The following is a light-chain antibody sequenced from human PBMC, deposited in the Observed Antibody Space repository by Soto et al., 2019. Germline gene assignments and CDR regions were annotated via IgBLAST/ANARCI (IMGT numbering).Light chain of an antibody. CDR1: SSDVGGYNY. CDR3: SSYAGSNRV. J-gene: IGLJ1*01. V-gene: IGLV2-8*01. Sequence: QSALTQPPSASGSPGQSVTISCTGTSSDVGGYNYVSWYQQHPGKAPKLMIYDVSKRPSGVPDRFSGSKSGSTASLTVSGLQAEDEDDYYCSSYAGSNRVFGTGTKLTVL. CDR2: DVS.